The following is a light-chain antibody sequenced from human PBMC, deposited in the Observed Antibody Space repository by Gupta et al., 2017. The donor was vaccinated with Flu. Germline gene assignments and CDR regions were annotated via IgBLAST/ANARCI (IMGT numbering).Light chain of an antibody. CDR2: SNN. J-gene: IGLJ3*02. Sequence: QSVLTQSPSASGTPGQRVTISCSGSSSNIGSNTVNWYQQLPGTAPKVLIYSNNQRPSGVPDRFSGSKSGTSASLAISGLQSEDEGDYYCVAWDDSLSGWVLGGGTKLTVL. V-gene: IGLV1-44*01. CDR3: VAWDDSLSGWV. CDR1: SSNIGSNT.